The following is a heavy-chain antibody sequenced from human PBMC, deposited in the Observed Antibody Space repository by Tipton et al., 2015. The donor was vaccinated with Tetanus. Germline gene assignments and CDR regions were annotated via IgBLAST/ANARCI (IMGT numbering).Heavy chain of an antibody. CDR1: GGSISSYY. J-gene: IGHJ5*02. V-gene: IGHV4-59*01. CDR3: ARATGIAAGVRWFDP. Sequence: TLSLTCTVSGGSISSYYWSWIRQPPGKGLEWIGYIYYSGSTNYNPSLKSRVTISVDTSKNQFSLKLSSVTAADTAVYYCARATGIAAGVRWFDPCGQGTLVTVSS. D-gene: IGHD6-13*01. CDR2: IYYSGST.